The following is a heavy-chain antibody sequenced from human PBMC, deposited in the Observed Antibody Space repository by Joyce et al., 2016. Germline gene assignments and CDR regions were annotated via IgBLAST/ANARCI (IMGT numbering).Heavy chain of an antibody. V-gene: IGHV3-48*02. CDR2: IGAGGDNL. CDR1: GFAFRNYV. J-gene: IGHJ4*02. Sequence: EVQLVESGGGLVQPGGSLRLSCAASGFAFRNYVMNWVRQGPGKGLEWLSNIGAGGDNLHYAASVRGRFIISRDNVKNSLFLQMNSLRDEDSALYFCARDPGVGTYGKFDLWGQGTRVTVSS. D-gene: IGHD3-3*01. CDR3: ARDPGVGTYGKFDL.